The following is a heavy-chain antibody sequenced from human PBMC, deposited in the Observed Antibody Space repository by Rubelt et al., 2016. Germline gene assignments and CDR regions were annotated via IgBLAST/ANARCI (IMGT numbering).Heavy chain of an antibody. CDR3: ARDIAVAAHFDY. Sequence: QLQLQESGPGLVKPSETLSLTCTVSGGSISSSSYYWGWIRQPPGKGLEWIGSIYYSGSTYYNPSLKSGVPISVDTSKNQFSLKLSSVTAADTAVYYCARDIAVAAHFDYWGQGTLVTVSS. CDR1: GGSISSSSYY. CDR2: IYYSGST. D-gene: IGHD6-19*01. V-gene: IGHV4-39*07. J-gene: IGHJ4*02.